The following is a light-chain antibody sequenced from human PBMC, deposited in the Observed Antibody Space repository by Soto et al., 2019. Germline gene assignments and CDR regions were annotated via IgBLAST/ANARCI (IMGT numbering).Light chain of an antibody. CDR3: QQYNNWPPLT. CDR1: QSVSSN. CDR2: GAS. V-gene: IGKV3-15*01. J-gene: IGKJ4*01. Sequence: EIVMTQSPATLSVSPGERATLSCRASQSVSSNLAWYQQKPGQAPRLLIYGASTRATGIPARFSGSRSGTEFTLTISSLQSEDFAVYYCQQYNNWPPLTFGGGTKVEMK.